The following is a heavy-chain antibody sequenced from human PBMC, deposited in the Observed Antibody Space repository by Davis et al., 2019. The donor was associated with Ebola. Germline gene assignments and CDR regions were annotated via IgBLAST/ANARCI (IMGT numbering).Heavy chain of an antibody. CDR3: ARTSIVGTTTTASDI. Sequence: ASVKDSCKASGYSFKNYAISWVRQAPGQGLEWMGWISAYNGNTNYAQKVQGRVTMTTDTSTGTAYLDLRSLRSDDTAVYFCARTSIVGTTTTASDIWGQGTLVTVSS. V-gene: IGHV1-18*01. D-gene: IGHD1-26*01. CDR2: ISAYNGNT. J-gene: IGHJ3*02. CDR1: GYSFKNYA.